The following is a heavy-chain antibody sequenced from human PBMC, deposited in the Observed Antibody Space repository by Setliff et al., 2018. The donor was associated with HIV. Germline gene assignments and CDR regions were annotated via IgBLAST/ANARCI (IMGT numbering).Heavy chain of an antibody. V-gene: IGHV1-18*01. CDR3: VRDEKRAAGGSLYYFDL. CDR1: GYNFGLYG. J-gene: IGHJ4*02. D-gene: IGHD5-12*01. Sequence: ASVKVSCKASGYNFGLYGISWVRQAPGQRLEWMGWVNEDSGDRNFAPNVQGRLVLTTDTSTNTAYMELTSLTPEDTALYYCVRDEKRAAGGSLYYFDLWGQGTLVTVSS. CDR2: VNEDSGDR.